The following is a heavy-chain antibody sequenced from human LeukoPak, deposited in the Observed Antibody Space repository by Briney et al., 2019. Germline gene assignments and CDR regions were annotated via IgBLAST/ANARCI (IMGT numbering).Heavy chain of an antibody. J-gene: IGHJ4*02. V-gene: IGHV3-21*01. CDR2: ISSSSSYI. Sequence: GGSVRLSCAASGFTFSSYSMNWVRQAPGKGLEWVSSISSSSSYIYYADSVKGRFTISRDNAKNSLHLQMNSLRAEDTAVYYCARLDYYDSSGYVPLFDYWGQGTLVTVSS. CDR3: ARLDYYDSSGYVPLFDY. D-gene: IGHD3-22*01. CDR1: GFTFSSYS.